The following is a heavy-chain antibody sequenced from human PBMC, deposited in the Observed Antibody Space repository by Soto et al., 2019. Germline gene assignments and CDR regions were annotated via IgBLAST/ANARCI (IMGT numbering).Heavy chain of an antibody. CDR3: ARDLGTAGTFGGESRFDY. D-gene: IGHD6-13*01. Sequence: EVQLVESGGGLVQPGGSLRLSCAASGFTFSSYWMSWVRQAPGKGLEWVANIKQDGSEKYYVDSVKGRFTISRDNAKNSLYLQMNSLRAEDTAVYYCARDLGTAGTFGGESRFDYWGQGTLVTVSS. V-gene: IGHV3-7*01. CDR2: IKQDGSEK. CDR1: GFTFSSYW. J-gene: IGHJ4*02.